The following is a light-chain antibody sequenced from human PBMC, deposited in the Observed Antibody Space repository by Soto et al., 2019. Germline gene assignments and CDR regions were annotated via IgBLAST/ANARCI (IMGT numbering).Light chain of an antibody. V-gene: IGKV2-28*01. CDR1: QSLLHSNGYIY. J-gene: IGKJ4*01. CDR3: MQTLQTLS. Sequence: DFVMTQSPLSLSVTRGEPASISCSSSQSLLHSNGYIYLDWYLQKPGQSPQPPIYLGYNRTSGVPDRFRRSGSGTDFTLKISRVEGEDVGVYYCMQTLQTLSFGGGTKVEIK. CDR2: LGY.